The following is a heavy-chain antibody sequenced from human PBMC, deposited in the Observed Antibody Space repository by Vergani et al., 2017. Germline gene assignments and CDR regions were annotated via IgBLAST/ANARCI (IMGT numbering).Heavy chain of an antibody. CDR3: ARAKQSGDPFDY. J-gene: IGHJ4*02. Sequence: EVQLLESGGGLVQPGGSLRLSCEASGFTFSSYAMSWVRQAPGKGLEWVSAISGSGGSTYYADSVKGRFTISRDNSKNTLYLQMNSLRAEDTAVYYCARAKQSGDPFDYWGQGTLVTVSS. V-gene: IGHV3-23*01. CDR1: GFTFSSYA. CDR2: ISGSGGST. D-gene: IGHD4-17*01.